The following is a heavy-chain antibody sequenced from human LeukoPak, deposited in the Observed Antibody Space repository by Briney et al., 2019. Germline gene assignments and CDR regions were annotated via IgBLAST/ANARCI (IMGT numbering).Heavy chain of an antibody. Sequence: SETLSLTCTVYGGSLSGYYWSWIRQPPGKGLEWIGEINHSGSTNYNPSLKSRVTISVDTSKNQFSLKLSSVTAADTAVYYCARGRGWELRAFDYWGQGTLVTVSS. J-gene: IGHJ4*02. CDR1: GGSLSGYY. V-gene: IGHV4-34*01. CDR3: ARGRGWELRAFDY. D-gene: IGHD1-26*01. CDR2: INHSGST.